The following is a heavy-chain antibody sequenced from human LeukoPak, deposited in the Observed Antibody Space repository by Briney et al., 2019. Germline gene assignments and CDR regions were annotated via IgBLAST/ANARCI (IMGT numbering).Heavy chain of an antibody. CDR3: AKVRDYYGSGSYYPRHAFDI. CDR2: ISGSVGST. D-gene: IGHD3-10*01. V-gene: IGHV3-23*01. J-gene: IGHJ3*02. CDR1: GFTFSSYA. Sequence: GGSLRLSCAASGFTFSSYAMSWVRQAPGKGLEWVSAISGSVGSTYYADSVRGRFTSSRDNSKNTLYLQMNSLRAEDTAVYYCAKVRDYYGSGSYYPRHAFDIWGQGTMVTVSS.